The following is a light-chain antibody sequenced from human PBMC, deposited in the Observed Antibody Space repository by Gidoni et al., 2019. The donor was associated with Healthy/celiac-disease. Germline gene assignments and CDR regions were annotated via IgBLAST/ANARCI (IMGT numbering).Light chain of an antibody. V-gene: IGKV1-39*01. Sequence: DIQMTHSPSSLSASVGDRVTITCRASQSISSYVNWYQQKPGKAPKLLIYAASSLQSGVPSRFSGSGSGTDFTLTISSLQPEDFATYYCQQSYSTPPTFXQXTKVEIK. J-gene: IGKJ1*01. CDR2: AAS. CDR3: QQSYSTPPT. CDR1: QSISSY.